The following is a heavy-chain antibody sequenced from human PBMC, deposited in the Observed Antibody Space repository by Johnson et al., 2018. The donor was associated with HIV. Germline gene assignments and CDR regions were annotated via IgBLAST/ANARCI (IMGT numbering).Heavy chain of an antibody. CDR2: ISYDGSNK. CDR1: GFTFSTFG. D-gene: IGHD1-26*01. V-gene: IGHV3-30*13. J-gene: IGHJ3*02. Sequence: QVQLVESGGGVVQPGRSLRLSCAASGFTFSTFGMHWVRQAPGKGLEWVAVISYDGSNKYYADSVEGRFTISRDNSKNRLYLQMNSLRDEDTAVYYCAKDLGQRVGAPAYYALDIWGQGTMVTVSS. CDR3: AKDLGQRVGAPAYYALDI.